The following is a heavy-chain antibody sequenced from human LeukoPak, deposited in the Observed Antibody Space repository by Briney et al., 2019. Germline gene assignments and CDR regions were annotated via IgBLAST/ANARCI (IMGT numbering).Heavy chain of an antibody. D-gene: IGHD2-8*01. CDR1: GGSISRYY. CDR2: IYYSGST. CDR3: ARGHRQDCSNGVCYGSTLFDY. Sequence: SETLSLTCTVSGGSISRYYWSWIRQPPGKGLEWIGYIYYSGSTYYNPSLKSRVTISVDTSKNQFSLKLSSVTAADTAVYYCARGHRQDCSNGVCYGSTLFDYWGQGTLVTVSS. J-gene: IGHJ4*02. V-gene: IGHV4-59*12.